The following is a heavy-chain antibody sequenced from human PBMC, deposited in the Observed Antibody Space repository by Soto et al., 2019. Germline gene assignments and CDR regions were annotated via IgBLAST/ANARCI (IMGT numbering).Heavy chain of an antibody. D-gene: IGHD1-1*01. CDR2: ISAYNGNT. V-gene: IGHV1-18*04. Sequence: ASVKVSCKASGYTFTSYGISWVRQAPGQGLEWMGWISAYNGNTKYSQKFRDRVTITRDASASTGYMELSSLRSEDTAVYYCARGKGMEENYYYYGMDVWGQGTTVTVSS. J-gene: IGHJ6*02. CDR1: GYTFTSYG. CDR3: ARGKGMEENYYYYGMDV.